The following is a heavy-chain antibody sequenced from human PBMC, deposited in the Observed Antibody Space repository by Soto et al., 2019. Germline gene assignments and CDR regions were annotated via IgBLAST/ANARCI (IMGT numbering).Heavy chain of an antibody. CDR2: SSPIFGTA. CDR3: ARDGVRCSGGSCYPLFDYYYGMDV. J-gene: IGHJ6*02. V-gene: IGHV1-69*01. Sequence: QVQLVQSGAEVKKPGSSVKVSCKASGGTFSSYAISWVRQAPGQGLEWMGGSSPIFGTANYAQKFQGRVTITADESTSTAYMELSSLRSEDTAVYYCARDGVRCSGGSCYPLFDYYYGMDVWGQGTTVTVSS. CDR1: GGTFSSYA. D-gene: IGHD2-15*01.